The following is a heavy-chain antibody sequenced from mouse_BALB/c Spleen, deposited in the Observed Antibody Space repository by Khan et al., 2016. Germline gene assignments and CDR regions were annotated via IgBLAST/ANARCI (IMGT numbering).Heavy chain of an antibody. V-gene: IGHV1S135*01. J-gene: IGHJ2*01. CDR1: GYVFTSYN. D-gene: IGHD1-1*01. CDR2: VDSYNGGT. CDR3: AIEGVTTVVAKGLDY. Sequence: VQLKQSGPELVKPGASVKVSCKASGYVFTSYNMYWVKQSHGKSLEWIGYVDSYNGGTSYNQKFKDKATLTVDKSSSTAYMHLSSLTSEDSAVYYCAIEGVTTVVAKGLDYWGQGTTLTVSS.